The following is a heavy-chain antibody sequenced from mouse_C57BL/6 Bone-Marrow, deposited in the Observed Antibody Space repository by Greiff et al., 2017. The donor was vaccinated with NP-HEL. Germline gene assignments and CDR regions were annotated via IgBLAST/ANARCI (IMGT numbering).Heavy chain of an antibody. D-gene: IGHD1-1*02. CDR3: ARERYYGHWYFDV. V-gene: IGHV3-3*01. CDR1: GFSINSDCY. CDR2: TFYSGIT. Sequence: VQLKESGPSLVRPSQTLSLTCTVTGFSINSDCYWIWIRQFPGNKLEYIGYTFYSGITYSNPSLESRTYITRDTSKNQFSLKLSSVTTEDTATYYCARERYYGHWYFDVWGTGTTVTVSS. J-gene: IGHJ1*03.